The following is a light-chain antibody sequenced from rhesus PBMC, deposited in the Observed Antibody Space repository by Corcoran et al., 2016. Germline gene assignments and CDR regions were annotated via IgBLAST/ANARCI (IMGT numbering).Light chain of an antibody. V-gene: IGKV1-38*01. CDR1: QDISSY. J-gene: IGKJ1*01. CDR3: QQRNSYPRT. Sequence: DIQLTQSPSSLSASVGDRVTITCRASQDISSYLAWYPQKSGRAPKLLIYDSSNLQSGVPSRFSGSGSGTEFTLTISSLKPEDFATYYCQQRNSYPRTFGQGTKVEIK. CDR2: DSS.